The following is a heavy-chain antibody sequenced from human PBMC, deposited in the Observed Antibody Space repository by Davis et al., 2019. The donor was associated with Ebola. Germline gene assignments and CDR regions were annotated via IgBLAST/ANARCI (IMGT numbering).Heavy chain of an antibody. J-gene: IGHJ4*02. Sequence: PGGSLRLSCAASGFTFSSYWMHWVRHAPGKGLVWVSRINTDGSSTTYADSVKGRFTISRDNAKNTLYLQMNSLGVEDTAMYYCARGYYDTTGRTRFDYWGQGTLVAVSS. V-gene: IGHV3-74*01. CDR3: ARGYYDTTGRTRFDY. CDR2: INTDGSST. D-gene: IGHD3-22*01. CDR1: GFTFSSYW.